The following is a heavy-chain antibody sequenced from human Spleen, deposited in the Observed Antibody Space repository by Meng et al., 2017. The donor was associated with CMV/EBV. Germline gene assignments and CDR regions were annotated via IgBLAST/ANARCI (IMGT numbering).Heavy chain of an antibody. D-gene: IGHD1-26*01. Sequence: SVKVSCKASGGTFSSYAISWVRQAPGQGLEWMGGIIPIFGTANYAQKFQGRVTITTDESTSTAYMELSSLRSEDTAVYYCAKPKRKSGSYVNPNDAFDIWGQGTMVTVSS. CDR1: GGTFSSYA. J-gene: IGHJ3*02. CDR3: AKPKRKSGSYVNPNDAFDI. V-gene: IGHV1-69*05. CDR2: IIPIFGTA.